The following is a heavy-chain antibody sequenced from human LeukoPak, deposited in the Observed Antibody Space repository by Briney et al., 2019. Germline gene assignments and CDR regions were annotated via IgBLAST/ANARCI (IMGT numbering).Heavy chain of an antibody. J-gene: IGHJ6*02. Sequence: ASVKVSCKASGYTFTSYYMHWVRQAPGQGLEWMGIINPSGGSTSYARKFQGRVTMTRDTSTSTVYMELSSLRSEDTAVYYCARDESGWYFSTYYYGMDVWGQGTTVTVSS. D-gene: IGHD6-19*01. V-gene: IGHV1-46*01. CDR2: INPSGGST. CDR1: GYTFTSYY. CDR3: ARDESGWYFSTYYYGMDV.